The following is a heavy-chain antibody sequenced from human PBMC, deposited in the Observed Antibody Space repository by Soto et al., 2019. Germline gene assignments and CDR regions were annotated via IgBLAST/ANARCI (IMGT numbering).Heavy chain of an antibody. D-gene: IGHD3-10*02. V-gene: IGHV4-39*01. CDR1: GGALSRSSDY. CDR3: ARHMSMSNWFDP. Sequence: SETLSLTCTVSGGALSRSSDYWGLIRQPPGKGLEWIGSLYYSGTTYYNPSLRGRLTISVDTSKNYFSLKLTSVTAADTAVYYCARHMSMSNWFDPWGQGTLVTVSS. J-gene: IGHJ5*01. CDR2: LYYSGTT.